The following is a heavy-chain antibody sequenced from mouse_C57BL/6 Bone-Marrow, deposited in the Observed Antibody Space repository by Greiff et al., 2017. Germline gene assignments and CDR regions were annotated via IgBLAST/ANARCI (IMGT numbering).Heavy chain of an antibody. Sequence: QVQLQQPGAELVKPGASVKLSCKASGYTFTSYWMQWVKQRPGQGLEWIGEIDPSDSYTNYNQKFKGKATLTVDTSSSTAYMQLSSLTSEDSAVYYCARLYGSSYVGVAYWGQGTLVTVSA. CDR1: GYTFTSYW. V-gene: IGHV1-50*01. CDR3: ARLYGSSYVGVAY. CDR2: IDPSDSYT. D-gene: IGHD1-1*01. J-gene: IGHJ3*01.